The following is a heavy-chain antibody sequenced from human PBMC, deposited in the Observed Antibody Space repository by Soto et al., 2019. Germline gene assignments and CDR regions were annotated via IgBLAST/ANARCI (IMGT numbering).Heavy chain of an antibody. CDR3: ARTNTSFASSGSADY. J-gene: IGHJ4*01. CDR1: GYNFVTYG. V-gene: IGHV1-18*01. Sequence: GASVKVSCKTSGYNFVTYGITWVRQAPGQGLEWMGWISVYSGNTHYAQKFHDRVTLTTDTSTTTAYMDLRNLTSDDSAFYYCARTNTSFASSGSADYWGHGTPVTVSS. CDR2: ISVYSGNT. D-gene: IGHD3-22*01.